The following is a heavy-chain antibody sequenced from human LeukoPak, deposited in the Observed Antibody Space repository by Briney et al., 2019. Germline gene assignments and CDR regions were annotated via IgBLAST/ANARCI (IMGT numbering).Heavy chain of an antibody. Sequence: PGGSLRLSCAASGFTFSSYAMHWVRQAPGKGLEWVAVISYDGSNKYYADSVKGRFTISRDNSANTLYLQMNSLRAEDTAVYYCAKNPTTHNYVTGGGGGFDPWGQGTLVTVSS. J-gene: IGHJ5*02. CDR3: AKNPTTHNYVTGGGGGFDP. D-gene: IGHD4-11*01. V-gene: IGHV3-30-3*02. CDR2: ISYDGSNK. CDR1: GFTFSSYA.